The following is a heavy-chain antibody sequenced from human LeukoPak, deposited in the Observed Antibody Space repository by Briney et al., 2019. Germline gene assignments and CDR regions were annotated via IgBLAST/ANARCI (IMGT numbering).Heavy chain of an antibody. CDR3: ARQNGSGSYYNWFN. CDR2: INHSGST. CDR1: GGSFSGYY. V-gene: IGHV4-34*01. Sequence: SETLSLTCAVYGGSFSGYYWSWIRQPPGKGLEWIGEINHSGSTNYNPSLKSRVTISVDTSKNQFSLKLSSVTAADTAVYYCARQNGSGSYYNWFNWGQGTLVTVSS. J-gene: IGHJ4*02. D-gene: IGHD3-10*01.